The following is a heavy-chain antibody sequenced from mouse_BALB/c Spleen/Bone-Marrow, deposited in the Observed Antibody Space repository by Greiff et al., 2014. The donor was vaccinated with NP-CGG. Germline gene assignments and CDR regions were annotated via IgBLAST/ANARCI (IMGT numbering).Heavy chain of an antibody. CDR2: ISGDGRYT. J-gene: IGHJ3*01. D-gene: IGHD2-4*01. Sequence: EVNLVESGGGLVKSGGSLKLSCAASGFSFSNYGMSWVRQTPEKGLEWVATISGDGRYTFYSDSVRGRFTISRDNAKYNLYLQLSSLRSADTALYYCARHAYYDQTEVSFVYWGQGTLVTVSA. V-gene: IGHV5-9-2*01. CDR3: ARHAYYDQTEVSFVY. CDR1: GFSFSNYG.